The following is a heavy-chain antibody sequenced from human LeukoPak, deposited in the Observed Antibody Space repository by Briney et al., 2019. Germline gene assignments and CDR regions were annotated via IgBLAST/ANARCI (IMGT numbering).Heavy chain of an antibody. CDR2: ISGSGGST. CDR1: GFTFSSYG. CDR3: AKAPVTTCSGAYCYPFDY. D-gene: IGHD2-15*01. Sequence: GGTLRLSCAASGFTFSSYGMSWVRQAPGKGLEWVSAISGSGGSTYYADSVKGRFTISRDSSKNTLYLQMNSLRAEDAAVYYCAKAPVTTCSGAYCYPFDYWGQGTLVTVSS. V-gene: IGHV3-23*01. J-gene: IGHJ4*02.